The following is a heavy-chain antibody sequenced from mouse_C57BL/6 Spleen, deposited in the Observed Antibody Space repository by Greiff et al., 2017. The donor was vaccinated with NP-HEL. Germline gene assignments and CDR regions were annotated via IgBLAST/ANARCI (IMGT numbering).Heavy chain of an antibody. CDR1: GYAFSSSW. D-gene: IGHD6-1*01. Sequence: QVQLQQSGPELVKPGASVKISCKASGYAFSSSWMNWVRQRPGKGLEWIGRLYPGDGDTNYNGKFKGKATLTADKSSSTAYMQLSSLTSEDSAVYFCARDPPLAGWGQGTLVTVSA. V-gene: IGHV1-82*01. CDR2: LYPGDGDT. J-gene: IGHJ3*01. CDR3: ARDPPLAG.